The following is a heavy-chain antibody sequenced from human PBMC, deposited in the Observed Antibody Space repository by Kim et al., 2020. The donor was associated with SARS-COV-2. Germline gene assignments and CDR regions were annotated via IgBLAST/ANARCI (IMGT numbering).Heavy chain of an antibody. J-gene: IGHJ4*02. V-gene: IGHV3-7*01. CDR3: ARDTGYSSGWYQTYFDY. D-gene: IGHD6-19*01. Sequence: GGSLRLSCAASGFTFSSYWMSWVRQAPGKGLEWVANIKQDGSEKYYVDSVKGRFTISRDNAKNSLYLQMNSLRAEDTAVYYCARDTGYSSGWYQTYFDYWGQGTLVTVSS. CDR2: IKQDGSEK. CDR1: GFTFSSYW.